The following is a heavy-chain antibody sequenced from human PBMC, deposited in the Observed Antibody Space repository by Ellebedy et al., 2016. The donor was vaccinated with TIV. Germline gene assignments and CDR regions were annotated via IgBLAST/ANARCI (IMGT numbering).Heavy chain of an antibody. V-gene: IGHV3-30-3*01. Sequence: GESLKISCAASGFTFSSYAMHWVRQAPGKGLEWVAVISYDGSNKYYADSVKGRFTISRDNSKNTLYLQMNSLRAEDTAVYYCTTAPGIAAAGIPGYWYFDLWGRGTLVTVSS. CDR1: GFTFSSYA. D-gene: IGHD6-13*01. CDR2: ISYDGSNK. J-gene: IGHJ2*01. CDR3: TTAPGIAAAGIPGYWYFDL.